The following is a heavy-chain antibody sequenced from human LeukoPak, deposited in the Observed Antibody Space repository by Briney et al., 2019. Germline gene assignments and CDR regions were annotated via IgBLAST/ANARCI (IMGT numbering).Heavy chain of an antibody. CDR1: GFTVSSSY. V-gene: IGHV3-72*01. CDR3: ARDAGWSLDP. Sequence: GGSLRLSCAPSGFTVSSSYMSWVRQAPGKGLEWVGRIRTKPDSYKTDYAASVGGRFSISRDDSKSSLFLQMESLKTEDTAIYYCARDAGWSLDPWGQGTLVTVFS. D-gene: IGHD1-26*01. J-gene: IGHJ5*02. CDR2: IRTKPDSYKT.